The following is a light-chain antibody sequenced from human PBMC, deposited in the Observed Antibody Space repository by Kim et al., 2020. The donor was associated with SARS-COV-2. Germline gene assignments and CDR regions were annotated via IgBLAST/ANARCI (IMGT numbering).Light chain of an antibody. Sequence: SYELTQPPSVSVSPGQTASITCSGDKLGDQYACWYQQKPGQSPVLVIYQDSKRPSGIPERFSGSNSGNTATLTISGTQAMDEADYYCQAWDSSTAFWVFGGGTQLTVL. CDR2: QDS. J-gene: IGLJ3*02. V-gene: IGLV3-1*01. CDR1: KLGDQY. CDR3: QAWDSSTAFWV.